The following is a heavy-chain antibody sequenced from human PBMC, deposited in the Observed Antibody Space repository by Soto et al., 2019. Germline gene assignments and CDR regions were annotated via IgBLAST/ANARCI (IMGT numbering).Heavy chain of an antibody. Sequence: GGSLRLSCAASGFIFSSYGMHWVRQAPGKGLEWVAVILYDGSNKYYADSVKGRFTISRDNSKNTLYLQMNSLRAEDTAVYYCAKDCRSIAVAGSYFDYWGQGTLVTVSS. D-gene: IGHD6-19*01. CDR2: ILYDGSNK. CDR1: GFIFSSYG. CDR3: AKDCRSIAVAGSYFDY. V-gene: IGHV3-30*18. J-gene: IGHJ4*02.